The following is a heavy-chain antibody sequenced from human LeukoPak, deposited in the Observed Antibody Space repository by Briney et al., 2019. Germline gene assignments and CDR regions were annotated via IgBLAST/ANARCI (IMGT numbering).Heavy chain of an antibody. CDR3: ARDLIWFGELNWFDP. CDR1: GYTFSGYY. CDR2: ISAYNGNT. J-gene: IGHJ5*02. V-gene: IGHV1-18*04. D-gene: IGHD3-10*01. Sequence: ASVKVSCRASGYTFSGYYLHWVRQAPGQGLEWMGWISAYNGNTNYAQKLQGRVTMTTDTSTSTAYMELRSLRSDDTAVYYCARDLIWFGELNWFDPWGQGTLVTVSS.